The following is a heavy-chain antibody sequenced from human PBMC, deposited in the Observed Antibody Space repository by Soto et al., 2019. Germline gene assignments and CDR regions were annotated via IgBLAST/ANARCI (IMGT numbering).Heavy chain of an antibody. V-gene: IGHV4-39*02. CDR2: VYLTGST. CDR3: DRGHDRIVYYFLGDDY. J-gene: IGHJ4*02. Sequence: QLQLLESGPGLVKPSETLSLTCTVSSGSISTSHYYWVWIRQPPGGGLEGIGTVYLTGSTYYNPSLKSRLTMYVDTSKNHFSMKLSSVTAADTAVYYCDRGHDRIVYYFLGDDYWGKGTMVTVSS. CDR1: SGSISTSHYY. D-gene: IGHD3-22*01.